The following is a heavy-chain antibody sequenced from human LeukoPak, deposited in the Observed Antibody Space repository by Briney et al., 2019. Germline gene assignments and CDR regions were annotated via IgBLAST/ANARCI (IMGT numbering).Heavy chain of an antibody. J-gene: IGHJ5*02. Sequence: KPSETLSFTCAVYGGSFCDDFWSWIRQPPGKGLEWIGEINRSGSTNYNPSLKNRVTMSVNTSKNQFSLKLSSVTAADTAVYYCTRANYDFGSGYLRGWFGPWGQGTLVTVSS. CDR2: INRSGST. D-gene: IGHD3-3*01. CDR3: TRANYDFGSGYLRGWFGP. V-gene: IGHV4-34*01. CDR1: GGSFCDDF.